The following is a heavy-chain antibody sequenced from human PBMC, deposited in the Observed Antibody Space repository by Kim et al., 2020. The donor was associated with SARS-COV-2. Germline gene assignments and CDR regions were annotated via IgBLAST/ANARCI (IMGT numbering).Heavy chain of an antibody. CDR1: GGSISSSSYY. Sequence: SETLSLTCTVSGGSISSSSYYWGWIRQPPGKGLEWIGSIYYSGSTYYNPSLKSRVTISVDTSKNQFSLKLSSVTAADTAVYYCASYPRITMVRGVITHGWFDPWGQGTLVTVSS. CDR3: ASYPRITMVRGVITHGWFDP. V-gene: IGHV4-39*01. D-gene: IGHD3-10*01. CDR2: IYYSGST. J-gene: IGHJ5*02.